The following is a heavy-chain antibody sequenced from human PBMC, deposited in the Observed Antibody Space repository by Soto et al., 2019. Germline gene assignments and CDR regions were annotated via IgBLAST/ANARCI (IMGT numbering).Heavy chain of an antibody. CDR3: ARDYDFWSGYVLDY. CDR2: ISYDGSNK. CDR1: GFTFSSYA. V-gene: IGHV3-30-3*01. J-gene: IGHJ4*02. D-gene: IGHD3-3*01. Sequence: GGSLRLSCAASGFTFSSYAIHWVRQAPGKGLEWVAVISYDGSNKYYADSVKGRFTISRDNSKNTLYLQMNSLRAVDSAVYYCARDYDFWSGYVLDYWGQGTLVTVSS.